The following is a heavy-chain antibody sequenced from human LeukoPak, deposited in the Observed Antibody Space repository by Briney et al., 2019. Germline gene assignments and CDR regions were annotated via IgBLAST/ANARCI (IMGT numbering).Heavy chain of an antibody. CDR1: GGSISSGDYY. CDR2: SYYSGST. Sequence: SQTLSLTCTVSGGSISSGDYYWSWIRQPPGKGLEWIGYSYYSGSTYYNPSLKSRVTISVDTSKNQFSLKLSSVTAADTAVYYCARVSRYDYVWGSYRSRPFYFDYWGQGTLVTVSS. D-gene: IGHD3-16*02. V-gene: IGHV4-30-4*01. J-gene: IGHJ4*02. CDR3: ARVSRYDYVWGSYRSRPFYFDY.